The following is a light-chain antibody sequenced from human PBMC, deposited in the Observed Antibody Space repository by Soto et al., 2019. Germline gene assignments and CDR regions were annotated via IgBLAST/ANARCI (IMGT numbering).Light chain of an antibody. Sequence: DIQMTQSPSSLSASVGDRVTITCRASQSISSYLNWYQQKPGKAPKLLIYAASSLQSGVPSKVRESGSGTDFTANISSLQPGDFATYYCQQSHSTPNTFGQGTKVEIE. CDR2: AAS. CDR3: QQSHSTPNT. V-gene: IGKV1-39*01. J-gene: IGKJ1*01. CDR1: QSISSY.